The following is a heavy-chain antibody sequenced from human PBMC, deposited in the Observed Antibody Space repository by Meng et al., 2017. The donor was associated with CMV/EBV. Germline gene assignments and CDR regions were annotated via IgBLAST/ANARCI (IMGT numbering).Heavy chain of an antibody. V-gene: IGHV3-21*01. Sequence: GESLKISCAASGFTFSSYSMNWVRQAPGKGLEWVSSISSSSSYIYYADSVKGRFTISRDNAKNSLYLQMNSLRAEDTAVYYCAGLEYDFWSGWKGMDVWGQGTTVTVSS. CDR2: ISSSSSYI. J-gene: IGHJ6*02. D-gene: IGHD3-3*01. CDR1: GFTFSSYS. CDR3: AGLEYDFWSGWKGMDV.